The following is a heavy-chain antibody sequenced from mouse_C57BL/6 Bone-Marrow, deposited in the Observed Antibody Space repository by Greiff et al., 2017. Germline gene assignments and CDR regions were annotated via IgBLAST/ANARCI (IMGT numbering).Heavy chain of an antibody. J-gene: IGHJ1*03. V-gene: IGHV1-64*01. CDR1: GYTFTSYW. Sequence: VQLQQPGAELVKPGASVKLSCKASGYTFTSYWMHWVKQRPGQGLEWIGMIHPNSGSTNYNEKLQSQATLTVDNTSSTANMQLRSVTTEDSAGEYSAADGSYWYLEDGGTGRRVNVSA. CDR3: AADGSYWYLED. D-gene: IGHD2-3*01. CDR2: IHPNSGST.